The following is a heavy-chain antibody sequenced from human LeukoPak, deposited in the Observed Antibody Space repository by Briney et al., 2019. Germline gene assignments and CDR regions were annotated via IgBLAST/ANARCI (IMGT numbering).Heavy chain of an antibody. D-gene: IGHD4-11*01. Sequence: GGSLRLSCAASGFTFSSYWMHWVRQAPGKGLVWVSRINNDGSSTPYADSVKGRFTISRDNAKNTLYLQMNSLRAEDTAVFYCARSNHGCHDYWGQGTLVTVSS. V-gene: IGHV3-74*01. CDR2: INNDGSST. CDR1: GFTFSSYW. CDR3: ARSNHGCHDY. J-gene: IGHJ4*02.